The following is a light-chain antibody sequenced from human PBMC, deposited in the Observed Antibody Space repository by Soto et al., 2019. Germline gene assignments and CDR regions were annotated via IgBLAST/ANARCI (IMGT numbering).Light chain of an antibody. J-gene: IGLJ2*01. CDR2: DVS. CDR1: SSDVGGYNY. Sequence: QSALTQPASVSGSPGQSITISCTGTSSDVGGYNYVSWYQQHPGKAPKLIIYDVSNRPSGVSNRFSGSKSGNTASLTISGLQAEDEADYYFSSYTSSTTLKVFGGGTKLTVL. CDR3: SSYTSSTTLKV. V-gene: IGLV2-14*01.